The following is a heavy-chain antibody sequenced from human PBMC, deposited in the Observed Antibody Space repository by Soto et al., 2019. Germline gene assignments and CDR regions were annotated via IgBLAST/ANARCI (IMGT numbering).Heavy chain of an antibody. V-gene: IGHV3-23*01. J-gene: IGHJ6*03. CDR3: AKSGPVLRFLEWFGCYMDV. D-gene: IGHD3-3*01. Sequence: GGSLRLSCAASGFTFSSYAMSWVRQAPGKGLERVSAISGSGGSTYYADSVKGRFTISRDNSKNTLYLQMNSLRAEDTAVYYCAKSGPVLRFLEWFGCYMDVWGKGTTVTVSS. CDR1: GFTFSSYA. CDR2: ISGSGGST.